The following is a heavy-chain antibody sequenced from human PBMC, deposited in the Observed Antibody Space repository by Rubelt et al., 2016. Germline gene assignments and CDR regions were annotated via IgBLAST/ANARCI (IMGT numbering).Heavy chain of an antibody. CDR2: ISAYNGNT. Sequence: QVQLVQSGAEVKKPGASVKVSCTASGYTFTSYGISWVRQAPGQGLEWMGWISAYNGNTNYAQKLQGRVTMTTDTSTSTAYMELRSLRSDDTAMYFCARGYCSSANCLFNWFDPWGQGTLVTVSS. D-gene: IGHD2-2*01. V-gene: IGHV1-18*01. CDR1: GYTFTSYG. J-gene: IGHJ5*02. CDR3: ARGYCSSANCLFNWFDP.